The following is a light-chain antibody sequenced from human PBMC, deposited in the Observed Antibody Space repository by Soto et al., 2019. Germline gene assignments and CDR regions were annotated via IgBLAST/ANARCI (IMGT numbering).Light chain of an antibody. CDR3: PSYTSSNTVV. CDR2: EVK. Sequence: QSALTQPPSVSGSPGQSVTISCTGTSSDVGAYNRVSWYQQPPGTAPKLLIFEVKIRPSGVPDRFSGSKSGNTASLTISGPQAEDGADYYCPSYTSSNTVVFGGGTKLTVL. CDR1: SSDVGAYNR. V-gene: IGLV2-18*02. J-gene: IGLJ2*01.